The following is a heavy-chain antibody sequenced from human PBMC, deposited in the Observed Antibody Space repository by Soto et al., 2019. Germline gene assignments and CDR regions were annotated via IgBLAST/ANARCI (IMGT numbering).Heavy chain of an antibody. J-gene: IGHJ3*02. CDR1: GGSISSGGYY. D-gene: IGHD6-19*01. V-gene: IGHV4-31*03. Sequence: SETLSLTCTVSGGSISSGGYYWSWIRQHPGKGLEWIGYIYYSGSTYYNPSLKSRVTISVDTSKNQFSLRLSSVTAADTAVYYCARVRQWLARNDAFDIWGQGTMVTVSS. CDR3: ARVRQWLARNDAFDI. CDR2: IYYSGST.